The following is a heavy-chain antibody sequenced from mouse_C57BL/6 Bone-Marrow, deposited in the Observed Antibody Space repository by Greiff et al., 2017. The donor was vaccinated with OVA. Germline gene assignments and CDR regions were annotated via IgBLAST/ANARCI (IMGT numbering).Heavy chain of an antibody. CDR1: GYTFTDYK. D-gene: IGHD2-5*01. Sequence: EVQLQQSGPELVKPGASVKMSCKASGYTFTDYKMHWVKQSHGKSLEWIGYINPNNGGTSYNQKFKGKATLTVNKSSSTAYVELRSLTSEDSAVYYCAREDYSNYVFFAYWGQGTLVTVSA. CDR2: INPNNGGT. J-gene: IGHJ3*01. CDR3: AREDYSNYVFFAY. V-gene: IGHV1-22*01.